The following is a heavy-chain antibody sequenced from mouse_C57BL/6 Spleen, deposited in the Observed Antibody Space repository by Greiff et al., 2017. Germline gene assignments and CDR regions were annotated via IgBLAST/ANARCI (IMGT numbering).Heavy chain of an antibody. CDR3: ARQTYGSSYRYFDV. V-gene: IGHV5-6*01. CDR1: GFTFSSYG. Sequence: EVQLVESGGDLVKPGGSLKLSCAASGFTFSSYGMSWVRQTPDKRLEWVATISSGGSYTYYPDSVKGRFTISRDNAKNTLYLQMSSLKSEDTAMYYCARQTYGSSYRYFDVWGTGGTVTVSS. CDR2: ISSGGSYT. D-gene: IGHD1-1*01. J-gene: IGHJ1*03.